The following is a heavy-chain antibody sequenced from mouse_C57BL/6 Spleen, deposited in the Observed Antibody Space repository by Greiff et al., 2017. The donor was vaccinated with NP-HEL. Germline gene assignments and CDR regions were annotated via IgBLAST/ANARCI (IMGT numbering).Heavy chain of an antibody. D-gene: IGHD2-1*01. CDR2: IHPNSGST. J-gene: IGHJ4*01. V-gene: IGHV1-64*01. CDR3: ARNYYGNSYAKDY. CDR1: GYTFTSYW. Sequence: QVQLQQSGAELVKPGASVKLSCKASGYTFTSYWMHWVKQRPGQGLEWIGMIHPNSGSTNYNEKFKSKATLTVDKSSSTAYMQLSSLTSEDSAVYYCARNYYGNSYAKDYWGQGTSVTVSS.